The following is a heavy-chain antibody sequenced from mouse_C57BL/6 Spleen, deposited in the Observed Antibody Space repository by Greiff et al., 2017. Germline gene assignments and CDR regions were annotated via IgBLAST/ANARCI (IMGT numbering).Heavy chain of an antibody. CDR1: GYTFTSYW. V-gene: IGHV1-53*01. CDR3: ARSDDYDPFDV. J-gene: IGHJ1*03. D-gene: IGHD2-4*01. Sequence: QVQLQQPGTELVKPGASVKLSCKASGYTFTSYWMHWVKQSPGQGLEWIGNINPSNGGTNSNEKFMSKATLTVVKSSSTAYMQLRSLTSGDSAVYYCARSDDYDPFDVWGTGTTVTVSS. CDR2: INPSNGGT.